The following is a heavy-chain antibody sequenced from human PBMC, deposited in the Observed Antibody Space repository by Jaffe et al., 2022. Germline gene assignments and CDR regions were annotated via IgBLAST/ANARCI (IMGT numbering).Heavy chain of an antibody. V-gene: IGHV1-8*01. CDR3: ARGRIKKITIFGVVIMAFDI. Sequence: QVQLVQSGAEVKKPGASVKVSCKASGYTFTSYDINWVRQATGQGLEWMGWMNPNSGNTGYAQKFQGRVTMTRNTSISTAYMELSSLRSEDTAVYYCARGRIKKITIFGVVIMAFDIWGQGTMVTVSS. D-gene: IGHD3-3*01. CDR2: MNPNSGNT. J-gene: IGHJ3*02. CDR1: GYTFTSYD.